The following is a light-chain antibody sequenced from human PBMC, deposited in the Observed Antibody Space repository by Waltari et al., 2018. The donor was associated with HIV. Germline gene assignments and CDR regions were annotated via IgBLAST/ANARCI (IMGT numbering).Light chain of an antibody. Sequence: QSVLTQPPAVSAAPGQTVTISCSGSSSNIANNYVSWYQQLPGTAPKLLIYDNNRRSSVIPDRFSGSKSGTSATLAIAGLQTGDEADYYCGTWDTSLSAGVFGGGTKVTVL. V-gene: IGLV1-51*01. CDR2: DNN. J-gene: IGLJ2*01. CDR1: SSNIANNY. CDR3: GTWDTSLSAGV.